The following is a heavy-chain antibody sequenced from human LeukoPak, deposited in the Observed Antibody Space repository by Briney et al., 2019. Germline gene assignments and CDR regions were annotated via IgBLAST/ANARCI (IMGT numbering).Heavy chain of an antibody. CDR2: ISSNGGST. D-gene: IGHD6-19*01. CDR3: ARDLNRAVDGI. J-gene: IGHJ4*02. CDR1: GFTFSSYG. V-gene: IGHV3-64*01. Sequence: GGSLRLSCAASGFTFSSYGMHWVRQAPGKGLEYVSAISSNGGSTYYGNSVKGRFTISRDNSKSTLYLQMGSLRAEDLAVYYCARDLNRAVDGIWGQGTLVTVSS.